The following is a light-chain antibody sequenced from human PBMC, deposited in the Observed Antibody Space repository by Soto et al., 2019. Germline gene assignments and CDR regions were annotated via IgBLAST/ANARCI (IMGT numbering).Light chain of an antibody. V-gene: IGKV4-1*01. CDR3: QQYYRTPIT. CDR1: QTVLHSSNNKNY. Sequence: DIVLTPSPDSLSVSLRQRATVNCVSSQTVLHSSNNKNYLAWYQQKPGQPPKLLIYWASTRDSGVPDRFSGSGSGTDFTLTISSLQAEDVAVYSCQQYYRTPITFGGGTKVDIK. J-gene: IGKJ4*01. CDR2: WAS.